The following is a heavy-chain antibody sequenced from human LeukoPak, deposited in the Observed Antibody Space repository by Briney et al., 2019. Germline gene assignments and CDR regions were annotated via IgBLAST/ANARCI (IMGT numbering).Heavy chain of an antibody. CDR2: MSYDGNKK. D-gene: IGHD6-19*01. Sequence: GGSLRLSCAASGFTFSTHAIHWVRQAPGKGLEWVAVMSYDGNKKYYADSVKGRFTISRDNAKNSLYLQMNSLRAEDTALYYCARGSVAGPRTCFDYWGQGTLVTVSS. J-gene: IGHJ4*02. CDR1: GFTFSTHA. V-gene: IGHV3-30-3*01. CDR3: ARGSVAGPRTCFDY.